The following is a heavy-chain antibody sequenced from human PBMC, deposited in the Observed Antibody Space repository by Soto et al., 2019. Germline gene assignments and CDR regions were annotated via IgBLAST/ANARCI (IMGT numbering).Heavy chain of an antibody. D-gene: IGHD2-15*01. J-gene: IGHJ5*02. CDR3: AKQGLPHHTWFDP. V-gene: IGHV3-30*18. CDR2: ISYDGSNK. CDR1: GFTFSSYG. Sequence: QVQLVESGGGVVQPGRSLRLSCAASGFTFSSYGIHWVRQAPGKGLEWVAVISYDGSNKYSADSVKGRFTISRDDSKNTLYLQMNSLRAADTAVYYCAKQGLPHHTWFDPWGQGTVVTVSS.